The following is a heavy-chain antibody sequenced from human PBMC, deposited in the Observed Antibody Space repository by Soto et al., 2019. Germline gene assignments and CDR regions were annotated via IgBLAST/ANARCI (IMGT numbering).Heavy chain of an antibody. D-gene: IGHD6-19*01. Sequence: ASVKVSCKASGYTFTGYYMHWVRQAPGQGLEWMGWINPNSGGTNYAQKFQGRVTMTRDTSISTAYMELSRLRSDDTAVYYCARGSRSSGWSGNWFYPWGQGTLVTVSS. J-gene: IGHJ5*02. CDR2: INPNSGGT. CDR1: GYTFTGYY. V-gene: IGHV1-2*02. CDR3: ARGSRSSGWSGNWFYP.